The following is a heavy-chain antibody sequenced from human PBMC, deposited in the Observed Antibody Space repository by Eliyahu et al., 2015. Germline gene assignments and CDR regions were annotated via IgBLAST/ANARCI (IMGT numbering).Heavy chain of an antibody. Sequence: EAQLVESGGGLVQPGGSLRLSCVATGFTFENNYMNWVRQAPGKGLEWVAHIKQDGSQSHYVDSVKGRFTVSRDNARNSFFLQMNSLRAEDTAVYYCAKSRSYYYGMDVWGKGTTVTVSS. V-gene: IGHV3-7*01. J-gene: IGHJ6*04. CDR3: AKSRSYYYGMDV. CDR1: GFTFENNY. CDR2: IKQDGSQS. D-gene: IGHD2-2*01.